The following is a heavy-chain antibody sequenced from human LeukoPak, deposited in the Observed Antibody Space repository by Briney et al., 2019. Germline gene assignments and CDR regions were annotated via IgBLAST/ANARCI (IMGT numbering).Heavy chain of an antibody. Sequence: ASVKVSCKASGYTFTSYGISWVRQAPGQGLEWMGWISAYNGNTNYAQTLQGRVTITTDTSTSTAYLELRSLRSADTAVYYCARELTYYYGSGSYPPRGFDPWGQGTLVTVSS. CDR2: ISAYNGNT. V-gene: IGHV1-18*01. CDR1: GYTFTSYG. D-gene: IGHD3-10*01. J-gene: IGHJ5*02. CDR3: ARELTYYYGSGSYPPRGFDP.